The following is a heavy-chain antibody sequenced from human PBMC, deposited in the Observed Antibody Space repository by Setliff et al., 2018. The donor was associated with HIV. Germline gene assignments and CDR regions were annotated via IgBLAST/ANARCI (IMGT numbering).Heavy chain of an antibody. Sequence: ASVKVSCKASGYTFTSYGFSWVRQAPGQGLQWMGWISAYSGDTRFAQEFQGRLTMTTDTSTNTAYMALGSLKSDDTAVYYCARDARDHFYGSGHTDKWGQGTQFTVSS. V-gene: IGHV1-18*01. J-gene: IGHJ4*02. CDR1: GYTFTSYG. D-gene: IGHD3-10*01. CDR2: ISAYSGDT. CDR3: ARDARDHFYGSGHTDK.